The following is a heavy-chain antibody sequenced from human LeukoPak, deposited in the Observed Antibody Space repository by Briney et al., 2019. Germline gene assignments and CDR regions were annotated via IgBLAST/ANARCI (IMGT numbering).Heavy chain of an antibody. V-gene: IGHV4-4*07. Sequence: PSETLSLTCIVSGGSISSYYWSWIRQPAGKGLEWIGRIYTSGSTNYNPSLKSRVTISVDKSKNQFSLKLSSVTAADTAVYYCARYDYYDSSGLPLDAFDIWGQGTMVTVSS. D-gene: IGHD3-22*01. CDR2: IYTSGST. CDR3: ARYDYYDSSGLPLDAFDI. J-gene: IGHJ3*02. CDR1: GGSISSYY.